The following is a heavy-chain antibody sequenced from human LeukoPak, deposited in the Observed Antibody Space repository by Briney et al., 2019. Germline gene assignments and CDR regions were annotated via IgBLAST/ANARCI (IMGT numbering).Heavy chain of an antibody. CDR2: IYTSGST. V-gene: IGHV4-4*09. CDR3: ARRLSSWYAFDY. CDR1: GGSISYYY. D-gene: IGHD6-13*01. J-gene: IGHJ4*02. Sequence: SETLSLTCTVSGGSISYYYWSWIRQPPGKGLEWIGYIYTSGSTNYNPSLKSRVTISVDTPKNQFSLKLSSVTAADTAVYYCARRLSSWYAFDYWGQGTLVTVSS.